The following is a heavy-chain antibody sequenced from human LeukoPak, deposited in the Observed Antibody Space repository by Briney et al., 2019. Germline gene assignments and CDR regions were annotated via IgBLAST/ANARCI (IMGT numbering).Heavy chain of an antibody. Sequence: GGSLRLSCVASGFSFSSYSMNWVRQAPGKGLEWVSYISGRSSTIYYADSVKGRFTISRDNAKNSMYLQMNSLRAEDTAVYYCARDRIKSGSYYFDYWGQGTLVTVSS. V-gene: IGHV3-48*01. CDR2: ISGRSSTI. J-gene: IGHJ4*02. D-gene: IGHD1-26*01. CDR3: ARDRIKSGSYYFDY. CDR1: GFSFSSYS.